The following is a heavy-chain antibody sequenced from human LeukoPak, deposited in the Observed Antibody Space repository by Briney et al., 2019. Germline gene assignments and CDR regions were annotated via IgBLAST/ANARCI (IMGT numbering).Heavy chain of an antibody. Sequence: GASVKVSCKASGYTFTSYYMHWVRQAPGQGLEWTGIINPNDDSTTYAQKFQGRVTMTRDMWTSTVYMEVSSLRSEDTAVYYCARDPYGDYWIDYWGQGTLVTVSS. D-gene: IGHD4-17*01. CDR1: GYTFTSYY. CDR3: ARDPYGDYWIDY. CDR2: INPNDDST. V-gene: IGHV1-46*01. J-gene: IGHJ4*02.